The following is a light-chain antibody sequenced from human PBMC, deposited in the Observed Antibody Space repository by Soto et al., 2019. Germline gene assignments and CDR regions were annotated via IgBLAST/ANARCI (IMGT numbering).Light chain of an antibody. CDR3: SSYTSSSTRRV. Sequence: QSVLTQPASVSGSPGQSITISCTGTSSDVGGYNYVSWYQQHPGTAPKLMIYDVSNRPSGVSNRFSGSKSGNTASLTISGLQAEDEADYYCSSYTSSSTRRVFGTGTKVTVL. CDR2: DVS. V-gene: IGLV2-14*01. CDR1: SSDVGGYNY. J-gene: IGLJ1*01.